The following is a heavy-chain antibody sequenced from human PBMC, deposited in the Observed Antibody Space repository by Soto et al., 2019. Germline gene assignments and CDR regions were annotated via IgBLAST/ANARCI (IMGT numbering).Heavy chain of an antibody. CDR1: GGSISSYY. D-gene: IGHD3-22*01. CDR2: IYYSGST. J-gene: IGHJ4*02. V-gene: IGHV4-59*01. Sequence: SETLSLTCTVSGGSISSYYWSWIRQPPGKGLEWIGYIYYSGSTNYNPSLKSRVTISVDTSKNQFSLKLSSVTAADTAVHYCAREVAYYDSSGYSHSVYDYWGQGTLVTVSS. CDR3: AREVAYYDSSGYSHSVYDY.